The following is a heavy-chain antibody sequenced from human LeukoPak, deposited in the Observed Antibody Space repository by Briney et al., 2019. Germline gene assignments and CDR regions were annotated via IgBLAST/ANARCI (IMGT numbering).Heavy chain of an antibody. V-gene: IGHV1-46*01. J-gene: IGHJ3*02. CDR1: GYTFTNYY. D-gene: IGHD2-15*01. CDR2: INPSGGST. Sequence: GASVKVSCKASGYTFTNYYMHWVRQAPGQGLEWMGIINPSGGSTTYAQKFQGRATMTRDTSTSTVYMELSSLRSEDTAVYYCARGQGFCSGGSCNYDAFDIWGQGTMVTVSS. CDR3: ARGQGFCSGGSCNYDAFDI.